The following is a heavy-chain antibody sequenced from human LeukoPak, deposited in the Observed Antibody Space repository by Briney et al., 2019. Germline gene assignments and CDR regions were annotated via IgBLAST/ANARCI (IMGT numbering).Heavy chain of an antibody. CDR1: GYTFTSYD. V-gene: IGHV1-8*01. J-gene: IGHJ6*03. CDR2: MNPNSGNT. D-gene: IGHD3-22*01. CDR3: ASGDSSGYYGNYYYYMDV. Sequence: ASVKVSCKASGYTFTSYDINWVRQATGQGLEWMGWMNPNSGNTGYAQKFQGRVTMTRNTSISTAYMELSSLRSEDTAVYYCASGDSSGYYGNYYYYMDVWGKGTTVTVSS.